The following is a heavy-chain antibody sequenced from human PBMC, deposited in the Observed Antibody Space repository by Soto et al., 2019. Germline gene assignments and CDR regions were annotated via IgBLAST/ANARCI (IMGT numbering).Heavy chain of an antibody. CDR2: ISPASTYI. J-gene: IGHJ3*01. D-gene: IGHD3-16*01. Sequence: KPGGSLRLSCAASGLNFEKCSMNWVRQPPGKGPEWLASISPASTYIRYADSVKGRFTISRDNARNSLSLQMNTLRADDTAVYYCAKDQSSVWYFDVWGRGTVVTVSS. CDR1: GLNFEKCS. CDR3: AKDQSSVWYFDV. V-gene: IGHV3-21*04.